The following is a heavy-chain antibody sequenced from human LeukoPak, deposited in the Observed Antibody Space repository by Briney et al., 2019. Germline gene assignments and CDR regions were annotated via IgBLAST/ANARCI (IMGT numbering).Heavy chain of an antibody. D-gene: IGHD4-23*01. V-gene: IGHV1-69*04. CDR3: ARDGGNFDY. CDR2: IIPILGIA. J-gene: IGHJ4*02. Sequence: ASVKVSCKASGGTFSSYAISWVRQAPGQGLEWMGRIIPILGIANYAQKFQGRVTITADKSTSTAYMGLSSLRSEDTAVYYCARDGGNFDYWGQGTLVTVSS. CDR1: GGTFSSYA.